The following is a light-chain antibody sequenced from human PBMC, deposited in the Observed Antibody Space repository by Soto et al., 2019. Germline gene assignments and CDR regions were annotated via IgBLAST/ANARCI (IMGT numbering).Light chain of an antibody. CDR2: GTS. J-gene: IGKJ1*01. CDR3: LQDYSYPRT. V-gene: IGKV1-6*01. Sequence: AIQMTQSPSSLSASVGDRVIITCRASQAISTELGWYQQRPGKAPKLLIYGTSNLQSGVPSRFSGSGSGTDFTLTINGLQPEDLATYYCLQDYSYPRTFGQGTKVDVK. CDR1: QAISTE.